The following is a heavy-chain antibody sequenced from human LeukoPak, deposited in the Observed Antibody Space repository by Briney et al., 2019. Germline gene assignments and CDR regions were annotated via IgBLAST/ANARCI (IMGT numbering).Heavy chain of an antibody. CDR1: GFPFSSYG. V-gene: IGHV3-33*01. D-gene: IGHD6-13*01. CDR3: ARSQSSSLIDY. CDR2: IWYDGSTK. Sequence: GGSLRLSCAASGFPFSSYGIHWVRQAPGKGLEWVAVIWYDGSTKYYADSVKGRFTISRDNSKNTLYLQMNSLRAEDTAVYLCARSQSSSLIDYWGLGTLVTVSS. J-gene: IGHJ4*02.